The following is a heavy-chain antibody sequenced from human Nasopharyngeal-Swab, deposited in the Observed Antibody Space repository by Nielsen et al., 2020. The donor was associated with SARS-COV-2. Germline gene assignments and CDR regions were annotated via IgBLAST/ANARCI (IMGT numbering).Heavy chain of an antibody. D-gene: IGHD3-22*01. Sequence: WIRQSSGKGLEWIGYIYYSGSTYYNPSLKSRVTTSVDTSKNQFSLKLSSVTAADTAVYYCARAAITMIVVVSAFDIWGQGTMVTVSS. CDR2: IYYSGST. J-gene: IGHJ3*02. V-gene: IGHV4-31*02. CDR3: ARAAITMIVVVSAFDI.